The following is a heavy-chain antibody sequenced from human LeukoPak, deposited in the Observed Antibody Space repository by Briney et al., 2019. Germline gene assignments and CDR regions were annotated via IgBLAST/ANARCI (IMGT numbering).Heavy chain of an antibody. CDR2: ISGSGGST. CDR3: AKAFDSSGYYYFDY. J-gene: IGHJ4*02. CDR1: GFTFSSYA. D-gene: IGHD3-22*01. V-gene: IGHV3-23*01. Sequence: PGGSLRLFCAASGFTFSSYAMSWVRQAPGKRLEWVSAISGSGGSTYYADSVKGRSTISRDNSKNTLYLQMNSLRAEDTAVYYCAKAFDSSGYYYFDYWGQGTLVTVSS.